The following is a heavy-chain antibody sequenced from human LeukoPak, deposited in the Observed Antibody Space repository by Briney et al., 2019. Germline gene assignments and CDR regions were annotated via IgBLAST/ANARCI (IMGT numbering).Heavy chain of an antibody. V-gene: IGHV5-51*01. CDR2: IYPGDSDT. CDR3: ASSTYYGHNVRESDAFDI. CDR1: GYSFTSYW. Sequence: GESLTISCKGSGYSFTSYWIGWVRQMPGKGLEWMGIIYPGDSDTRYSPSFQGQVTISADKSISTAYLQWSSLKASDTGMYYCASSTYYGHNVRESDAFDIWGQGTMVTVSS. D-gene: IGHD1-26*01. J-gene: IGHJ3*02.